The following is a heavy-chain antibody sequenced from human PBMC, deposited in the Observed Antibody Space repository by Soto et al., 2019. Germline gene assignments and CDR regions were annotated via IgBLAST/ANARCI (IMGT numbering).Heavy chain of an antibody. J-gene: IGHJ4*02. CDR2: IWYDGSNK. Sequence: GGSLRLSCAASGFTFSSYGMHWVRQAPGKGLEWVAVIWYDGSNKYYADSVKGRFTISRDNSKNTLYLQMNSLRAEDTAVYYCAREGFYEDIVATGWFDYWGQGTLVTVSS. CDR3: AREGFYEDIVATGWFDY. D-gene: IGHD5-12*01. CDR1: GFTFSSYG. V-gene: IGHV3-33*01.